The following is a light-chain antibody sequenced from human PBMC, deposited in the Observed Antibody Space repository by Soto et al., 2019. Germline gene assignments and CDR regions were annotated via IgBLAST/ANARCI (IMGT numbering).Light chain of an antibody. CDR3: QVWDNNSDHYV. Sequence: QSVLTQPASVSGSPGQSITISCTGTSSDIGGYNYVSWYQHHPGKAPQLMIYEVTNRPSGVSNRFSGSKSGNTASLTISGLQPEDEADYYCQVWDNNSDHYVFGTWTKVTVL. V-gene: IGLV2-14*01. CDR2: EVT. J-gene: IGLJ1*01. CDR1: SSDIGGYNY.